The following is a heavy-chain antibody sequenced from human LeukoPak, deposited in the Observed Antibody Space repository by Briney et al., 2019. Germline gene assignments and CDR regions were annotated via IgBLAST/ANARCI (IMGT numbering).Heavy chain of an antibody. Sequence: PGGSLRLSCAASGFTFSSYELNWVRQAPGKGLEWVSAISGSGGSTYYADSVKGRFTISRDNSKNTLYLQMNSLRAEDTAVYYCAKSRILRYFDWAGDYWGQGTLVTVSS. CDR3: AKSRILRYFDWAGDY. J-gene: IGHJ4*02. CDR2: ISGSGGST. D-gene: IGHD3-9*01. V-gene: IGHV3-23*01. CDR1: GFTFSSYE.